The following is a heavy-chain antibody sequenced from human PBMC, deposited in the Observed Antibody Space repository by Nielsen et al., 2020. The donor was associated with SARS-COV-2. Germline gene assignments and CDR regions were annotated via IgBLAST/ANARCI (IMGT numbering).Heavy chain of an antibody. V-gene: IGHV1-3*01. Sequence: ASVKVSCKASGYTFTYYAIHWVRRAPGRGLEWMGWINPDNGDTKYSQNFQGRVTVTRDTSASTAYMELSSLRSEDTAVYYCARDRSITSRHYSYFYFMDVWGQGTTVIVSS. CDR1: GYTFTYYA. CDR2: INPDNGDT. J-gene: IGHJ6*02. CDR3: ARDRSITSRHYSYFYFMDV. D-gene: IGHD2-2*01.